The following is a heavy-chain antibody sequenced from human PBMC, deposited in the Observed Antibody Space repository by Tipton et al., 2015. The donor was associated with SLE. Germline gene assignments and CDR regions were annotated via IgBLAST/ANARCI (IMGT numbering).Heavy chain of an antibody. CDR1: GFTFSSYA. Sequence: GSLRLSCAASGFTFSSYAMSWVRQAPGKGLEWVSAISGSGGSTYYADSVKGRFTISRDNAKNSLYLQMNSLRAEDTAVYYCARGQYYYGSGSYYNPLDYWGQGTLVTVSS. J-gene: IGHJ4*02. D-gene: IGHD3-10*01. CDR2: ISGSGGST. CDR3: ARGQYYYGSGSYYNPLDY. V-gene: IGHV3-23*01.